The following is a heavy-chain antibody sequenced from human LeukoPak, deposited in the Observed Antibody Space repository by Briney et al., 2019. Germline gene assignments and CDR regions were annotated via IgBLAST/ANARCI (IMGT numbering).Heavy chain of an antibody. CDR1: GYTFTSYD. J-gene: IGHJ4*02. CDR2: RNPNSGNT. CDR3: ARGPNTKDSGSYLFDY. V-gene: IGHV1-8*01. D-gene: IGHD1-26*01. Sequence: ASVKVSCKASGYTFTSYDINGVRQATGQGLEWMGWRNPNSGNTGYAQKFQGRVTMTRNTSISTAYMELSSLRSEDTAVYYCARGPNTKDSGSYLFDYWGQGTLVTVSS.